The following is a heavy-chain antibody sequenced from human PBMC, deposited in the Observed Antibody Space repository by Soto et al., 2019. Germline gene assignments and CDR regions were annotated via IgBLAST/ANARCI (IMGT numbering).Heavy chain of an antibody. Sequence: SETLSLTCTVSGGSISSYYWSWIRQPPGKGLEWIGYIYYSGSTNYNPSLKSRVTISVDTSKNQFSLKLSSVTAADTAVYYCARGGYYDFWSGYLAPYYYYGMDVWGQGTTVTVSS. J-gene: IGHJ6*02. CDR2: IYYSGST. D-gene: IGHD3-3*01. CDR3: ARGGYYDFWSGYLAPYYYYGMDV. CDR1: GGSISSYY. V-gene: IGHV4-59*12.